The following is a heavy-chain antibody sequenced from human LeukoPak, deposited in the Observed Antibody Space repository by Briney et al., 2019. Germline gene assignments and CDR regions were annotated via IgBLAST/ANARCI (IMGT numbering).Heavy chain of an antibody. CDR2: ISGNGGTT. CDR3: AKDASVSVMSGSYASDY. V-gene: IGHV3-23*01. D-gene: IGHD5-18*01. CDR1: GFAFNNYA. Sequence: GGSLRLSCAASGFAFNNYAMNWVRQAPGKGLEWVSGISGNGGTTYYADSVKGRFTISRDNSKSTLYLQLNSLGGEDTAIYYCAKDASVSVMSGSYASDYWGQGTLVTVSS. J-gene: IGHJ4*02.